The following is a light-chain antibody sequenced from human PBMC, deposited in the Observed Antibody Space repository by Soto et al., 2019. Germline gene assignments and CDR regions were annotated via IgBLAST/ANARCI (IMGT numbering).Light chain of an antibody. CDR2: SAS. J-gene: IGKJ5*01. V-gene: IGKV3-20*01. CDR1: QSVSGSY. Sequence: EVVLTQSPGTLSLSPGQRVTLSCRASQSVSGSYLAWYQQKPGQAPRLLIYSASIRATGIPDRFSGSGSGTDFTLTISRLEPEDLAVYYCQQYGGSPITFGQGTRLEIK. CDR3: QQYGGSPIT.